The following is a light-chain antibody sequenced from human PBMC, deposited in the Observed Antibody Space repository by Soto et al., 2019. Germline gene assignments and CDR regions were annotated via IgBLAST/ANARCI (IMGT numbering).Light chain of an antibody. CDR2: DAS. Sequence: EIVLTQSPATLSLSPGERATLSCRASHSVSSDLLWYQQKPGQSPRLLISDASNRATGIPARFSGSGSGTDFTLTISSLEPEDFANYYCQQRNKWPLTFGGGTRVEIK. CDR1: HSVSSD. J-gene: IGKJ4*01. V-gene: IGKV3-11*01. CDR3: QQRNKWPLT.